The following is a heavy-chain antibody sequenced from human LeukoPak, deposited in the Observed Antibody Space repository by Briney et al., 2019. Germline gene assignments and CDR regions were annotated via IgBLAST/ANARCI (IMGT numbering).Heavy chain of an antibody. CDR1: GFPFSSYG. D-gene: IGHD4-11*01. J-gene: IGHJ4*02. Sequence: GGSLRLSCAASGFPFSSYGTHWVRQAPGKGLEWVAFIPYDGSDKFYADSVKGRFTISRDNSKNTLYLQMNSLRAEDTAVYYCAAMTSVTTGDYWGQGTLVTVSS. CDR2: IPYDGSDK. CDR3: AAMTSVTTGDY. V-gene: IGHV3-30*02.